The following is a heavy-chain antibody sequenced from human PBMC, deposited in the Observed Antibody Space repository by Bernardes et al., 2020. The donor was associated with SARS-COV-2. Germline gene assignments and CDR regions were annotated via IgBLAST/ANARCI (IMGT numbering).Heavy chain of an antibody. V-gene: IGHV4-59*01. D-gene: IGHD1-26*01. CDR1: GGPISSYY. CDR3: ARGSGAMGRGWFDP. Sequence: SEPLYLTCTGSGGPISSYYWSWIRKPPGKGLEWIGYIYYSGSTNYNPSLKSRVTISVDTSKNQFSLKLSSVTAADTAVYYCARGSGAMGRGWFDPWGQGTLVTVSS. CDR2: IYYSGST. J-gene: IGHJ5*02.